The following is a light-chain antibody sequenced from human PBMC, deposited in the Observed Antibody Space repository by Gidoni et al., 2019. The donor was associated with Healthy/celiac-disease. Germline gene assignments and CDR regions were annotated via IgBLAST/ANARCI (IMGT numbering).Light chain of an antibody. V-gene: IGKV1-39*01. J-gene: IGKJ1*01. CDR1: QSISSY. Sequence: DIQMTQSPSSLSASVGDRVTITCRASQSISSYLNWYQQKPGKAPSLQSGVPSRFSGSGSGTDFTLTISSLQPEDFATYYCQQSYSTPLTFGQGTKVEIK. CDR3: QQSYSTPLT.